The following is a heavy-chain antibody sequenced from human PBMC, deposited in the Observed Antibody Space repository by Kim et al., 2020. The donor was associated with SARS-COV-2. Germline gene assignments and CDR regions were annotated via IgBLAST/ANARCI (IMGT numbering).Heavy chain of an antibody. CDR1: GYTFTSYY. CDR2: INPSGGST. Sequence: ASVKVSCKASGYTFTSYYMHWVRQAPGQGLEWMGIINPSGGSTSYAQKFQGRVTMTRDTSTSTVYMELSSLRSEDTAVYYCAGDIVLMVYAMVDYYYYGMDVWGQGTTVTVSS. V-gene: IGHV1-46*01. D-gene: IGHD2-8*01. CDR3: AGDIVLMVYAMVDYYYYGMDV. J-gene: IGHJ6*02.